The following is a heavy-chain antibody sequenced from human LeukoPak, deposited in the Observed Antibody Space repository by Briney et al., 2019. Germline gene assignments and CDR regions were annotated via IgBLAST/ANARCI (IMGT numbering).Heavy chain of an antibody. CDR1: GGSFSGYY. J-gene: IGHJ4*02. Sequence: SETLSLTCAVYGGSFSGYYRSWIRQPPGKGLEWIGEINHSGSTNYNPSLKSRVTISVDTSKNQFSLKLSSVTAADTAVYYCARSSGWRYYFDYWGQGTLVTVSS. CDR2: INHSGST. D-gene: IGHD6-19*01. CDR3: ARSSGWRYYFDY. V-gene: IGHV4-34*01.